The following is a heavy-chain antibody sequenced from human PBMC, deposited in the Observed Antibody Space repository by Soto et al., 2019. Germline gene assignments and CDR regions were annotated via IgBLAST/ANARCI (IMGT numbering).Heavy chain of an antibody. Sequence: GSGPTLVNPTETLTLTCTVSGFSLSNARMGVGWIRQPPGKALEWLAHIFSNDEKSYSTSLKSRLTISKDTSKSQVVLTMTNMDPVDTATYYCARSYDSSAQMGVSFYYWGQGTLVTVSS. CDR3: ARSYDSSAQMGVSFYY. CDR1: GFSLSNARMG. V-gene: IGHV2-26*01. J-gene: IGHJ4*02. D-gene: IGHD3-22*01. CDR2: IFSNDEK.